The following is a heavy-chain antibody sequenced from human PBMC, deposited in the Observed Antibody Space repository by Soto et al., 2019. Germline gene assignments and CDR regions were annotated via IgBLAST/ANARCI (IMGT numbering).Heavy chain of an antibody. V-gene: IGHV3-7*01. CDR2: IKLDASEK. CDR1: GFTFSFYW. J-gene: IGHJ4*02. CDR3: ARESEDLTSNFDY. Sequence: PGGSLRLSCAASGFTFSFYWMSWVRQAPGKGREWLGTIKLDASEKKYVDSGTGRFTMSRDNAKNSLYLQMDSLRAEDTAVYYCARESEDLTSNFDYWGQGTLVTGS.